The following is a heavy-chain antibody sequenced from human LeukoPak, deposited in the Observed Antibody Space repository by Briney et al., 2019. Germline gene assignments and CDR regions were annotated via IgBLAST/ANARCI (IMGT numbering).Heavy chain of an antibody. CDR3: ARDGPMVRGVITFPVYYGMDV. D-gene: IGHD3-10*01. CDR2: ISAYNGTT. V-gene: IGHV1-18*01. Sequence: GASVKVSCKASGYTFTSYGISWVRQAPGQGLEWRGWISAYNGTTNYAQKLQGRVTMTTDTSTSTAYMELRSLRSDDTAVYYCARDGPMVRGVITFPVYYGMDVWGQGTTVTVSS. CDR1: GYTFTSYG. J-gene: IGHJ6*02.